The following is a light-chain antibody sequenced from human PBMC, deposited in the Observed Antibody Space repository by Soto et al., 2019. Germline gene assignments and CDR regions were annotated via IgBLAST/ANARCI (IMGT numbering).Light chain of an antibody. Sequence: VITQSPATLSVSQGERARLSCWASETVATNLAWYQQKPGQAPRLLISGASTRAAGISDRFRGSGSGTEFTLTISSLRSEDSAIYYCQQYFEWPPMTFGQGTKVAI. CDR3: QQYFEWPPMT. CDR2: GAS. J-gene: IGKJ1*01. V-gene: IGKV3-15*01. CDR1: ETVATN.